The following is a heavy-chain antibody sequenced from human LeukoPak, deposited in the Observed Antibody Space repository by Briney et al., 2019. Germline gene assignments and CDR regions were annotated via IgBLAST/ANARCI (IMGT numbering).Heavy chain of an antibody. D-gene: IGHD2-21*02. CDR2: ISGSGGST. V-gene: IGHV3-23*01. CDR3: AKADCGGDCYGIDY. CDR1: GFTFSSYV. Sequence: GASLRLSCAASGFTFSSYVMSWVRRAPGKGLEWDSAISGSGGSTYYADSVKGRFTISRDNSKNTLYLQMNSLRAEDTAVYYCAKADCGGDCYGIDYWGQGTLVTVSS. J-gene: IGHJ4*02.